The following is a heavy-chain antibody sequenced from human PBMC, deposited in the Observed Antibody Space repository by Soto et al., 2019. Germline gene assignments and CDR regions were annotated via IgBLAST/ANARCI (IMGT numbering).Heavy chain of an antibody. J-gene: IGHJ4*02. CDR1: GFTLSTYG. D-gene: IGHD3-22*01. Sequence: PGGSLRPSCAASGFTLSTYGMHWVRQAPGRGPEWVSTITCNGSYKYCADSVKGRFTISRDNANNSLYLQMNSLRAEDTAVYYCARETGDDSSGYYLFDYWGQGTLVTVSS. V-gene: IGHV3-21*01. CDR3: ARETGDDSSGYYLFDY. CDR2: ITCNGSYK.